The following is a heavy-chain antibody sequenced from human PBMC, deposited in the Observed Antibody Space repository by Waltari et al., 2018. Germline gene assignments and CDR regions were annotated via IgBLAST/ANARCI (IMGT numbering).Heavy chain of an antibody. J-gene: IGHJ4*02. V-gene: IGHV1-18*01. CDR1: GFTFSGYG. D-gene: IGHD3-10*01. Sequence: QVQLMQSGPEVKKPGASVKVSCKASGFTFSGYGIAWVRQAPGQGPEWMGWISAYSGNTNLAQNCQGRVTMTTDTSTGTAYMELRGLRSDDTAVYYCARPINYSGSYYRYFDYWGQGTLVIVSS. CDR2: ISAYSGNT. CDR3: ARPINYSGSYYRYFDY.